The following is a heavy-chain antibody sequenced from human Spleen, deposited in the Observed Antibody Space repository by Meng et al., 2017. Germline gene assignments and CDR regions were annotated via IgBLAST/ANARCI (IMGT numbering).Heavy chain of an antibody. V-gene: IGHV4-34*01. D-gene: IGHD3-10*01. CDR1: GGSFSGYY. CDR2: INHSGST. Sequence: QVKQQQWGAGLLKPSETLSLTCAVYGGSFSGYYWSWIRQPPGKGLEWIGEINHSGSTNYNPSLKSRVTISVDTSKNQFSLKLSSVTAADTAVYYCARSTYGSGSYHYWGQGTLVTVSS. CDR3: ARSTYGSGSYHY. J-gene: IGHJ4*02.